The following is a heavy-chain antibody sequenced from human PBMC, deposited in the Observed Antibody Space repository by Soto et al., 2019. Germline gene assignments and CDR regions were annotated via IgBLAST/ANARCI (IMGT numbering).Heavy chain of an antibody. CDR3: ARVVRGSYSPGPQFYFDL. CDR1: GGSLSSSSYY. J-gene: IGHJ2*01. Sequence: SETLSLTCTVSGGSLSSSSYYWGWIRLPPGKGLEWIGSIYYSGSTYYNPSLKSRVTISVDTSKNQFSLKLSSVTAADTAVYYCARVVRGSYSPGPQFYFDLWGRGPPVTVSP. V-gene: IGHV4-39*01. D-gene: IGHD3-16*01. CDR2: IYYSGST.